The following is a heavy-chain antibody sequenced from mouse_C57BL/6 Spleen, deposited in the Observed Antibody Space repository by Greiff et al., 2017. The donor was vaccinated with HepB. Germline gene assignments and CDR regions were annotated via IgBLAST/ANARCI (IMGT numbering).Heavy chain of an antibody. D-gene: IGHD1-1*01. CDR1: FYTFTSYV. CDR2: IYPRSGNT. CDR3: ARPHGSSYRYFDV. V-gene: IGHV1-81*01. Sequence: SFNLSFKSSFYTFTSYVISWVKHRTVHCLEWIGEIYPRSGNTYYNEKFKGKATLTADKSSSTAYMELRSLTSEDSAVYFCARPHGSSYRYFDVWGTGTTVTVSS. J-gene: IGHJ1*03.